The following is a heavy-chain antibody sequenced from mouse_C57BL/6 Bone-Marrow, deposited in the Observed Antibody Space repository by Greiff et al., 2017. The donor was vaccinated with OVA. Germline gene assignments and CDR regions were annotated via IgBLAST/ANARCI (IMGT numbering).Heavy chain of an antibody. D-gene: IGHD3-2*01. J-gene: IGHJ3*02. CDR2: IRSKSNNYAT. V-gene: IGHV10-1*01. CDR1: GFSFNTYA. Sequence: EVQLVESGGGLVQPKGSLKLSCAASGFSFNTYAMNWVRQAPGKGLEWVARIRSKSNNYATHYADSVKDRFTISRDDSESMLYLQMNNLKTEDTAMYYCVRQTGRWGQGTLVTVSA. CDR3: VRQTGR.